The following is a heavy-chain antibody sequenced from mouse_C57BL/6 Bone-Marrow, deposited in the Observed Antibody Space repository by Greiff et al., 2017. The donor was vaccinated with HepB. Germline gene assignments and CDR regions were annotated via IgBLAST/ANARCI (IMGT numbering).Heavy chain of an antibody. V-gene: IGHV1-15*01. CDR3: TRGGLGLSDY. D-gene: IGHD4-1*01. CDR2: IDPETGGT. CDR1: GYTFTDYE. Sequence: QVQLQQSGAELVRPGASVTLSCKASGYTFTDYEMHWVKQTPVHGLEWIGAIDPETGGTAYNQKFKGKAILTADKSSSTAYMELRSLTSEDSAVYYWTRGGLGLSDYWGQGTTLTVSS. J-gene: IGHJ2*01.